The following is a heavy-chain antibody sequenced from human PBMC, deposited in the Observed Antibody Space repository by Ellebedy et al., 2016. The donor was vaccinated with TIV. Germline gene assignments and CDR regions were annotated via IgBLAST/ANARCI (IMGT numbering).Heavy chain of an antibody. CDR3: STVFEI. CDR2: SDQEGSGT. J-gene: IGHJ3*02. V-gene: IGHV3-74*01. CDR1: EFTFTNYW. Sequence: GESLKISCAASEFTFTNYWMHWVRQVPGKGLVWVARSDQEGSGTSYADSVKGRFTISRANAKNTLYLQMNSLRAEDTAVYYCSTVFEIWGQGTVVTVSS.